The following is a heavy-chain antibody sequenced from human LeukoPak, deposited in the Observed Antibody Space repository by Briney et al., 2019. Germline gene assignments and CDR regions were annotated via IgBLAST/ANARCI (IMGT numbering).Heavy chain of an antibody. Sequence: GGSLRLSCVASGFSFSNYWMYWGRQAPGKGLVWVSRINSDGSYTDYADSAKGRFTISRDNAKDTLYLQMNSLRADDTAAYYCARADNWQSGGAWGQGTLVTVSS. J-gene: IGHJ5*02. CDR2: INSDGSYT. D-gene: IGHD1-1*01. V-gene: IGHV3-74*01. CDR1: GFSFSNYW. CDR3: ARADNWQSGGA.